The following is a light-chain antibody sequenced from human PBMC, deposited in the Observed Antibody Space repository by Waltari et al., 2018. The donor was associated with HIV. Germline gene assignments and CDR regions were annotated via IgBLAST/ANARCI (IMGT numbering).Light chain of an antibody. CDR3: GTWDNNLSSGV. V-gene: IGLV1-51*01. J-gene: IGLJ2*01. CDR1: SSNIGNNY. Sequence: QSVLTQPPSVSAAPGQKVTISCSGSSSNIGNNYVAWYQQLPGTAPKLLIYDNDKRPSGIPDRFSGSKSGTSATLGITGLQTGDEADYHCGTWDNNLSSGVFGGGTKLTVL. CDR2: DND.